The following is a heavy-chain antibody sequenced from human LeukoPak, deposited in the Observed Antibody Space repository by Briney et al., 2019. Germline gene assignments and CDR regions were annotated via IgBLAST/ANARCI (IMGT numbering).Heavy chain of an antibody. Sequence: ASVKVSCKASGYTFTSYDINWVRQATRQGLEWMGWMNPNSGGTNYAQKFQGRVTMTRDTSISTAYMELSRLRSDDTAVYYCARGDYYTTFYYNMDVWGKGTTVTVSS. J-gene: IGHJ6*03. CDR3: ARGDYYTTFYYNMDV. D-gene: IGHD3-3*01. CDR2: MNPNSGGT. V-gene: IGHV1-2*02. CDR1: GYTFTSYD.